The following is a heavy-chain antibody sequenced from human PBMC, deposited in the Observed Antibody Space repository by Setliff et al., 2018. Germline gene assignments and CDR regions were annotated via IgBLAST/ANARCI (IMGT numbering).Heavy chain of an antibody. CDR2: IKQDGSEK. CDR1: GFTFSDYY. Sequence: PGGSLRLSCAASGFTFSDYYMNWIRQAPGKGLEWVANIKQDGSEKYYVDSVKGRFTISRDNAKNSLYLQMNSLRAEDTAVYYCAREGYSYGYWGHGTLVTVSS. CDR3: AREGYSYGY. J-gene: IGHJ4*01. V-gene: IGHV3-7*01. D-gene: IGHD5-18*01.